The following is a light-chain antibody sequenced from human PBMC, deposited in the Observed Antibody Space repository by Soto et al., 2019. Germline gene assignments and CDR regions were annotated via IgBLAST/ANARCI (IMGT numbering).Light chain of an antibody. J-gene: IGKJ1*01. V-gene: IGKV4-1*01. CDR3: QQYYSTPWT. CDR2: WAS. Sequence: DVVMTQSPDSLTVSLGEGATIHCRSSQSLLYSSNNKNYLAWYQQKPGQPPKLLIYWASTRESGVPDRFSGSGSGTYFTLTISGLQAEDVAVYYGQQYYSTPWTFGQGTKVEIK. CDR1: QSLLYSSNNKNY.